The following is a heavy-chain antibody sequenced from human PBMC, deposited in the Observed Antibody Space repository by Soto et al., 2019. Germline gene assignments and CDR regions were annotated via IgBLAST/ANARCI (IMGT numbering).Heavy chain of an antibody. CDR1: GGSFSGYY. J-gene: IGHJ6*02. V-gene: IGHV4-34*01. D-gene: IGHD4-4*01. CDR3: ARARLQWRNYYYGMDV. CDR2: INHSGST. Sequence: SETLSLTCAVYGGSFSGYYWSWIRQPPGKGLEWIGEINHSGSTNYNPSLKSRVTISVGTSKNQFSLKLSSVTAADTAVYYCARARLQWRNYYYGMDVWGQGTTVTVSS.